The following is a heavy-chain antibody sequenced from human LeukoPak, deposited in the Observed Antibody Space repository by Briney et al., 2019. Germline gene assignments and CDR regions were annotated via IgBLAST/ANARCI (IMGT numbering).Heavy chain of an antibody. J-gene: IGHJ4*02. CDR3: ARVTVAGKVPDY. Sequence: GASVKVSCKASGYTFTSYYMHWVRQAPGQGLEWMGIINPSGGSTSYAQKFQGRVTMTTDTSTSTAYMELRSLRSDDTAVYYCARVTVAGKVPDYWGQGTLVTVSS. D-gene: IGHD6-19*01. CDR1: GYTFTSYY. CDR2: INPSGGST. V-gene: IGHV1-46*01.